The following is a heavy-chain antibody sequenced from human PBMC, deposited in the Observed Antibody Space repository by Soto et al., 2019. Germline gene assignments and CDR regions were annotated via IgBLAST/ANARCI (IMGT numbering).Heavy chain of an antibody. D-gene: IGHD4-17*01. V-gene: IGHV3-23*01. Sequence: ESGGGLVQPGGSLRLSCAASGFTFSSYAMSWVRQAPGTGLEWVSAISGSGGSTYYADSVKGRFTISRDNSKNTLYLQMNSLRAEDTAVYYCAKVWGYYGDLYGMDVWGQGTTVTVSS. CDR3: AKVWGYYGDLYGMDV. CDR1: GFTFSSYA. CDR2: ISGSGGST. J-gene: IGHJ6*02.